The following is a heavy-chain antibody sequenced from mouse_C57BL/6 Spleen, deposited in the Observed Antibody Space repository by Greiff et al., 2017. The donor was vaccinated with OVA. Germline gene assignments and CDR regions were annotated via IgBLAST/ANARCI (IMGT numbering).Heavy chain of an antibody. Sequence: QVQLKQPGAELVKPGASVKLSCKASGYTFTSYWMHWVKQRPGQGLEWIGMIHPNSGSTNYNEKFKSKATLTVDKSSSTAYMQLSSLTSEDSAVYYCARLHYYSNYYAMDYWGQGTSVTVSS. CDR3: ARLHYYSNYYAMDY. J-gene: IGHJ4*01. V-gene: IGHV1-64*01. D-gene: IGHD2-5*01. CDR2: IHPNSGST. CDR1: GYTFTSYW.